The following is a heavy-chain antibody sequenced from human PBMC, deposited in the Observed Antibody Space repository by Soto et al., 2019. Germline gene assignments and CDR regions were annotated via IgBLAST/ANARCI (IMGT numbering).Heavy chain of an antibody. J-gene: IGHJ3*02. CDR3: ARGWETYYYDSSGYPDAFDI. CDR1: GGTFSSYT. D-gene: IGHD3-22*01. V-gene: IGHV1-69*02. CDR2: IIPILGIA. Sequence: GASVKVSCKASGGTFSSYTISWVRQAPGQGLEWMGRIIPILGIANYAQKFQGRVTITADKSTSTAYMELRSLRSDDTAVYYCARGWETYYYDSSGYPDAFDIWGQGTMVTVSS.